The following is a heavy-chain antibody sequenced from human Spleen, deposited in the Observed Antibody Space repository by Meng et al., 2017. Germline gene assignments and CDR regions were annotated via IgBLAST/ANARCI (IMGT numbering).Heavy chain of an antibody. J-gene: IGHJ4*02. CDR1: GGSFSGYY. CDR3: ARGPTTMAHDFDY. CDR2: INHSGST. D-gene: IGHD4-11*01. V-gene: IGHV4-34*01. Sequence: QVQPQQWGARLLKPSETLSPTCAFYGGSFSGYYWSWIRQPPGKGLEWIGEINHSGSTNYNPSLESRATISVDTSQNNLSLKLSSVTAADSAVYYCARGPTTMAHDFDYWGQGTLVTVSS.